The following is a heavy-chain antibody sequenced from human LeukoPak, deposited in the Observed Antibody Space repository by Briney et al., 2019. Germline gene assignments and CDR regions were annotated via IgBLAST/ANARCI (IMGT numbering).Heavy chain of an antibody. J-gene: IGHJ6*03. CDR1: DGSISSGGYY. Sequence: SQTLSLTCTVSDGSISSGGYYWSWIRQHPGKCLQWIGYIYYIGSTYYNPSLKSRVTISVDTSKNQFSLKLSSVTAADTAVYYCARVLGSGPDYSSYYMDVWGKGTTVTVSS. D-gene: IGHD2-15*01. CDR3: ARVLGSGPDYSSYYMDV. CDR2: IYYIGST. V-gene: IGHV4-31*03.